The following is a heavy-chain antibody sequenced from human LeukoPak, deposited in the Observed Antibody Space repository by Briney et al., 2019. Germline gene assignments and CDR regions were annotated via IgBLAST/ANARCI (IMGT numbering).Heavy chain of an antibody. CDR2: IYHSGST. V-gene: IGHV4-38-2*01. CDR3: ARAATSLAIFGVVIGRHYYYMDV. D-gene: IGHD3-3*01. CDR1: GYSISSGYY. J-gene: IGHJ6*03. Sequence: PSETLSLTCAVSGYSISSGYYWGWIRQPPGKGLEWIESIYHSGSTYYNPSLKSRVTISVDTSKNQFSLKLSSVTAADTAVYYCARAATSLAIFGVVIGRHYYYMDVWGKGTTVTVSS.